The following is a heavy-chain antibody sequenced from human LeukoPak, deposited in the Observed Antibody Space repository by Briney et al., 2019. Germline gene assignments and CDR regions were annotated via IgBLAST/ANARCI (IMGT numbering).Heavy chain of an antibody. J-gene: IGHJ4*02. CDR1: GYTLTELS. Sequence: ASVKVSCKVSGYTLTELSMHWVRQAPGKGLEWMGGFDPEDGETIYAQKFQGRVTMTEDTSTDTAYMELSSLRSEDTAVYYCATVKYSYGYGTFDYWGQGTLVTVSS. V-gene: IGHV1-24*01. CDR3: ATVKYSYGYGTFDY. D-gene: IGHD5-18*01. CDR2: FDPEDGET.